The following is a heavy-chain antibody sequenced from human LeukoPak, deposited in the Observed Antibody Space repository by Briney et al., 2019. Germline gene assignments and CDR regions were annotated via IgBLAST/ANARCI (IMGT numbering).Heavy chain of an antibody. CDR3: ARSDSSASLYYFEY. Sequence: ASVKVSCKASGHTFSSYYMHWVRQAPGQGFEWMGIISPSGGSTTYAQRFQGRVTMTRDTSTSTVYMELSSLRYEDRAVYYCARSDSSASLYYFEYWGQGTLVTVSS. D-gene: IGHD3-22*01. V-gene: IGHV1-46*01. J-gene: IGHJ4*02. CDR2: ISPSGGST. CDR1: GHTFSSYY.